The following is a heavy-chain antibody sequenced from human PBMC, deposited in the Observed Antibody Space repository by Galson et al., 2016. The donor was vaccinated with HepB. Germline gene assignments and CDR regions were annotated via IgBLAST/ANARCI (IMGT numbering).Heavy chain of an antibody. Sequence: SLRLSCAASGFIFSVYNMNWARQAPGKGLVWVSRINTDGSSTTYADSVKGRFTISRDNAKNSLYLQMNSLRAEDTAVYYCARSNDYGDYYFDYWGQGTLVTVSS. V-gene: IGHV3-74*01. CDR3: ARSNDYGDYYFDY. D-gene: IGHD4-17*01. CDR2: INTDGSST. J-gene: IGHJ4*02. CDR1: GFIFSVYN.